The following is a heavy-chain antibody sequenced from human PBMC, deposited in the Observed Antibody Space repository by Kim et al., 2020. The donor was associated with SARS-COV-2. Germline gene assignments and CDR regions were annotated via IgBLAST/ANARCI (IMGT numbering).Heavy chain of an antibody. CDR3: ARGVGMVATYGWFDP. D-gene: IGHD5-12*01. J-gene: IGHJ5*02. Sequence: ARKGRLTISRDQSKDTLYLQMIRLRAENTAVYYCARGVGMVATYGWFDPWGQGTLVTVSS. V-gene: IGHV3-23*01.